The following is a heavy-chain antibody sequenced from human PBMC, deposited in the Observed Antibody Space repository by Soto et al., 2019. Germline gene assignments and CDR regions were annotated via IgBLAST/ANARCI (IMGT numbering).Heavy chain of an antibody. CDR3: ATPTVGASSYYYGMDV. V-gene: IGHV1-69*06. J-gene: IGHJ6*02. D-gene: IGHD1-26*01. Sequence: SVKVSSKASRCTCRGYAISWVRQAAGQGLEWMGGIIPIFGTANYAHKLQRRVTITADKSTSTAYMELTSLKPEDTAVYYCATPTVGASSYYYGMDVWGQGTKVTVSS. CDR1: RCTCRGYA. CDR2: IIPIFGTA.